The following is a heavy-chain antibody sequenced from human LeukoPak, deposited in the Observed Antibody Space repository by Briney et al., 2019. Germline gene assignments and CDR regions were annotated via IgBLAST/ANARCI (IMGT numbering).Heavy chain of an antibody. V-gene: IGHV1-18*01. CDR2: ISADSGDR. Sequence: ASVKFSCKASGDSFSNYGFAWVRQAPGQGLEWMGWISADSGDRYYAQNFQHRVTMTTDTSTTTGYMELRSLRSDDTAVYYCASGSYLWGGMDVWGQGTTVTVSS. CDR1: GDSFSNYG. J-gene: IGHJ6*02. CDR3: ASGSYLWGGMDV. D-gene: IGHD1-26*01.